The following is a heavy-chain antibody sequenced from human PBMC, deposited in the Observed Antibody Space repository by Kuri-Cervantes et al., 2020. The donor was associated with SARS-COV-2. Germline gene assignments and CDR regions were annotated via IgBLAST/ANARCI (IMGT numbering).Heavy chain of an antibody. J-gene: IGHJ4*02. D-gene: IGHD6-13*01. CDR3: ARARIAAAFVDY. Sequence: SETLSVTCTVSGGSISSSSYYWGWIRQPPGKGLEWIGSIYYSGSTYYNPSLKSRVTISVDTSKNQFSLKLSSVTAADTAVYYCARARIAAAFVDYWGQGTLVTVSS. CDR2: IYYSGST. CDR1: GGSISSSSYY. V-gene: IGHV4-39*01.